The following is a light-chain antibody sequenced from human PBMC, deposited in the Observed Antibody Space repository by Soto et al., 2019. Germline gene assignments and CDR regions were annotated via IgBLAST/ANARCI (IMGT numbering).Light chain of an antibody. Sequence: EIVLTQSPATLSLSPGVRATLSCRASQSVSSYLAWYQQKPGQAPRLLIYDASNRATGIPARFSGSGSGTDFTLTISSLEPEDFAVYYCQQRSNWPRWTFGQGTKVEIK. CDR1: QSVSSY. V-gene: IGKV3-11*01. CDR3: QQRSNWPRWT. J-gene: IGKJ1*01. CDR2: DAS.